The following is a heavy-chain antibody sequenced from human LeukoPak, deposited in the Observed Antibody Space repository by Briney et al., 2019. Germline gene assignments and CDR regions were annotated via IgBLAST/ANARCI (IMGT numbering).Heavy chain of an antibody. CDR1: GFTFSSYA. Sequence: GGSLRLSCAASGFTFSSYAMSWVRQAPGKGLEWVSAISGSGGNTYYADSVKGRFTISRDNSKNTLYLQMNSLRAEDTAVYYCAKDPLWGSRGMNDYWGQGTLVTVSS. V-gene: IGHV3-23*01. CDR3: AKDPLWGSRGMNDY. CDR2: ISGSGGNT. J-gene: IGHJ4*02. D-gene: IGHD1-26*01.